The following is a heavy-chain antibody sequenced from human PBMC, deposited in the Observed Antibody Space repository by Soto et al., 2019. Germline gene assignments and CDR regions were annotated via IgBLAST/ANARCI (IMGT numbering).Heavy chain of an antibody. D-gene: IGHD2-15*01. CDR2: IQSGGST. V-gene: IGHV3-66*01. CDR3: TRDDVHCSGGRCYGVPMDV. Sequence: EVQLVESGGGLVQPGGSLRLSCAASGFTVSSKYMSWVRQAPGKGLEWVSLIQSGGSTYYAGSVKGRFTISRDNSENTLFLQMNSLRVPDTAVYYYTRDDVHCSGGRCYGVPMDVWGTGPMITV. J-gene: IGHJ6*03. CDR1: GFTVSSKY.